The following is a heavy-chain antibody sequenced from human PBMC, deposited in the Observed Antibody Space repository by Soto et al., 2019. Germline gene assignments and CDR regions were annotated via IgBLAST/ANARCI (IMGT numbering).Heavy chain of an antibody. J-gene: IGHJ5*02. CDR1: GYTFTSYG. D-gene: IGHD2-15*01. Sequence: SVKVSCKASGYTFTSYGISWVRQAPGQGLEWMGGIIPVFGISKYAQQFQGRVTITADESTSTAYMEVSSLRSEDTAVYYCAREGYRSGNEWFDPWGQGTLVTVSS. V-gene: IGHV1-69*13. CDR3: AREGYRSGNEWFDP. CDR2: IIPVFGIS.